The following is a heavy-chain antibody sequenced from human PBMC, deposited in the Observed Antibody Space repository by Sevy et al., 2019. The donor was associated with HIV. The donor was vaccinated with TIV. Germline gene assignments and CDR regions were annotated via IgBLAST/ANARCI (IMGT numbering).Heavy chain of an antibody. J-gene: IGHJ4*02. CDR2: LSFGCGEL. D-gene: IGHD2-8*01. V-gene: IGHV3-23*01. CDR1: GFTFSKYS. Sequence: GGCLRLSCAASGFTFSKYSMSWVRQPPGKGLEWVSTLSFGCGELNHADSVKGRFTISRDNSKNSLYLQMNNLRAEDTAVYYCAREGCTKPHDYWGQGTLVIVSS. CDR3: AREGCTKPHDY.